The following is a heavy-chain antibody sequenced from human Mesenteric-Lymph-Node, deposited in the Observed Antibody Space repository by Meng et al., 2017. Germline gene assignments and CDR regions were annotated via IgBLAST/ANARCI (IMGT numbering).Heavy chain of an antibody. J-gene: IGHJ4*02. CDR3: ARVPDTAVAGQNLDY. Sequence: GESLKISCTASGFTFTDYYMSWIRQAPGKGLEWISYISHTDDDIYYADSVKGRFTISRDNAKNSLYLQMNSLRVEDTAVYYCARVPDTAVAGQNLDYWGQGTLVTVSS. CDR1: GFTFTDYY. V-gene: IGHV3-11*01. CDR2: ISHTDDDI. D-gene: IGHD6-19*01.